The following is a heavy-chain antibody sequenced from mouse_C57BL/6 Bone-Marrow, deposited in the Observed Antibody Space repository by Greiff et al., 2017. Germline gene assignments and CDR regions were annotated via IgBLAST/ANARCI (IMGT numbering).Heavy chain of an antibody. CDR1: GYTFTDYY. CDR3: ARFYYGSSYDYAMDY. V-gene: IGHV1-26*01. Sequence: VQLKQSGPELVKPGASVKISCKASGYTFTDYYMNWVKQSHGKSLEWIGDINPNNGGTSYNQKFKGKATLTVDKSSSTAYMELRSLTSEDSAVYYCARFYYGSSYDYAMDYWGQGTSVTVSS. D-gene: IGHD1-1*01. CDR2: INPNNGGT. J-gene: IGHJ4*01.